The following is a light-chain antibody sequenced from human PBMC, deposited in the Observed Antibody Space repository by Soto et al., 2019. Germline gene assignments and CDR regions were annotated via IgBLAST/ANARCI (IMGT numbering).Light chain of an antibody. CDR2: WAS. J-gene: IGKJ2*01. CDR1: QSVLYSSNNRNY. Sequence: DIVMTQSPDSLAVSLGERATINCKSSQSVLYSSNNRNYLAWYQQKPGQPPKLLIYWASTRGSGVPDRFSGGGSGTDFTLTISSLQAEDVAVYYCQQYYSLPYTFGQGTKLEIK. V-gene: IGKV4-1*01. CDR3: QQYYSLPYT.